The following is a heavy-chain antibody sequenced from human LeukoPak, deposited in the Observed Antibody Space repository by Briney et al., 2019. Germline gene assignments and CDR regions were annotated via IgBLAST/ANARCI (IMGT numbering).Heavy chain of an antibody. V-gene: IGHV3-30-3*01. J-gene: IGHJ3*02. CDR3: AREWSQYSSTWKGAFDI. CDR1: GFIISGYA. D-gene: IGHD6-13*01. CDR2: ISNDGSHK. Sequence: GRSLRLSCAASGFIISGYAMHWVRQAPGKGLEWVALISNDGSHKNYADSVNGRLTISGDNSNNLLYLRMNSLTTEDTAVYYCAREWSQYSSTWKGAFDIWGQGTMVTVSS.